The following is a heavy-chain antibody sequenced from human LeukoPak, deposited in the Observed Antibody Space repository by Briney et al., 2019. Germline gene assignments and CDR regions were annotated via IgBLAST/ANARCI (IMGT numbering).Heavy chain of an antibody. D-gene: IGHD4-23*01. J-gene: IGHJ4*02. CDR3: AKSPTTVVTQGSY. Sequence: PGGSLRLSCAASGFTFTGYSMNWVRQAPGKGLEWVSSISSSSSFISYADSVKGRFTISRDNAKNSLYLEMNSLRAEDTAVYYCAKSPTTVVTQGSYWGQGTLVTVSS. V-gene: IGHV3-21*01. CDR1: GFTFTGYS. CDR2: ISSSSSFI.